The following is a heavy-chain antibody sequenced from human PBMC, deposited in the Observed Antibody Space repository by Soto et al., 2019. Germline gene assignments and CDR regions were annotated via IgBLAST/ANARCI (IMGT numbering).Heavy chain of an antibody. CDR3: AKDHTPFEQQGGGLDY. V-gene: IGHV3-23*01. CDR2: ISGSGGST. J-gene: IGHJ4*02. D-gene: IGHD6-13*01. CDR1: GFTFSSYA. Sequence: EVQLLESGGGLVQPGGSLRLSCAASGFTFSSYAMSWVRQAPGKGLEWVSAISGSGGSTYYADSVKGRFTISRDNSKNRLYLQMNSLRAEDTAVYYCAKDHTPFEQQGGGLDYWGQGTLVAVSS.